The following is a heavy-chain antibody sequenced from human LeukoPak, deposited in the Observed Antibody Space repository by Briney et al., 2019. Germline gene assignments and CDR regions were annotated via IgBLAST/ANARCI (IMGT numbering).Heavy chain of an antibody. V-gene: IGHV3-21*01. D-gene: IGHD5-12*01. Sequence: GGSLRLSCAASGFTFSPYNMNWVRQAPGKGLEWVSAISSRSSYIYYADSVKGRFTISRDNAKNSLYLQMNSLRAEDTAVYYCAKDRGVATINGYYFDYWGQGTLVTVSS. CDR3: AKDRGVATINGYYFDY. CDR1: GFTFSPYN. CDR2: ISSRSSYI. J-gene: IGHJ4*02.